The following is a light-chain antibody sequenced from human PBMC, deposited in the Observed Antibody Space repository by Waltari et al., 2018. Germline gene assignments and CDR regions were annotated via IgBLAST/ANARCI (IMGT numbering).Light chain of an antibody. CDR2: GAS. Sequence: ELVMTQSPATLSVSPGERATLSCRASQSVSSNLAWYQQNPGQAPRLLIYGASTRATGIPARFSGSGSGTEFTLTISNLQSEDFAVYYCQQYNNWPPWTFGQGTKVEIK. CDR3: QQYNNWPPWT. CDR1: QSVSSN. J-gene: IGKJ1*01. V-gene: IGKV3-15*01.